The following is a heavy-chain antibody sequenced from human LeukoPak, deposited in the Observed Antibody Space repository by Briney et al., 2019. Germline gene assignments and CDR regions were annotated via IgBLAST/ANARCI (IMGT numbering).Heavy chain of an antibody. V-gene: IGHV4-30-2*01. D-gene: IGHD2-2*01. J-gene: IGHJ3*02. Sequence: SQTLSLTCTVSGGSISSGGYYWSWIRQPPGKGLEWIGYIYHSGSTYYNPSLKSRVTISVDRSKNQFSLKLSSVTAADTAVYYCARDGGVVPAAIGAFDIWGQGTMVTVSS. CDR2: IYHSGST. CDR3: ARDGGVVPAAIGAFDI. CDR1: GGSISSGGYY.